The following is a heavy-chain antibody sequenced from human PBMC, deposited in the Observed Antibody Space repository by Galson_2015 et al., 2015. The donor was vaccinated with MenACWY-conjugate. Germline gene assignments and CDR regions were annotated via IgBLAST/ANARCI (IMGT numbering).Heavy chain of an antibody. CDR2: ISGSGRTT. V-gene: IGHV3-23*01. J-gene: IGHJ2*01. Sequence: SLRLSCAASGFTFSTYAMSWVRQAPGKGLEWVSSISGSGRTTYYADSVKGRFTISRDNSKNTLYLQMNSLRAEDTAVYYCAKQASSVTTDSSWPWYFDLWGRGTLVTVSS. D-gene: IGHD4-17*01. CDR3: AKQASSVTTDSSWPWYFDL. CDR1: GFTFSTYA.